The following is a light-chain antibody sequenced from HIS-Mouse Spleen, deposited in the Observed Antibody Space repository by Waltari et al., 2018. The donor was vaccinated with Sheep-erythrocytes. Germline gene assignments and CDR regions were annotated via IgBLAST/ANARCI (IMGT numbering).Light chain of an antibody. J-gene: IGLJ3*02. CDR1: SSDVGGYNY. V-gene: IGLV2-8*01. CDR3: SSYAGSNNWV. CDR2: EVS. Sequence: QSALTQPPSASGSPGQSVTISCTGTSSDVGGYNYVSWYQQHPGKAPKLMSYEVSKRPSGVPVRFSGSKSGNTASLTVSGLQAEDEADYYCSSYAGSNNWVFGGGTKLTVL.